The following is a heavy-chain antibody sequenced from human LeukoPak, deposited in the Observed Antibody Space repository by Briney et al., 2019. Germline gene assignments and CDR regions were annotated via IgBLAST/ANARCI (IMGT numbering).Heavy chain of an antibody. V-gene: IGHV3-74*01. CDR3: VRLTAGTPFDY. J-gene: IGHJ4*02. Sequence: PGGSLRLSCAASGFTFINYWMHWVRQAPGKGLVWVSRINSDGSTTEYAESVKGRFTISRDNAQNTLYLQMNSLRAEDTAVYFCVRLTAGTPFDYWGQGTLVTVSS. CDR2: INSDGSTT. D-gene: IGHD7-27*01. CDR1: GFTFINYW.